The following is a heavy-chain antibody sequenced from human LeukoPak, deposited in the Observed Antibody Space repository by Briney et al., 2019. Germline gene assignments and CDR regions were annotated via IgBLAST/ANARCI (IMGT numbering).Heavy chain of an antibody. CDR3: ARDSGEFDWLPHPHYYYYMDV. CDR2: ISSSSSTI. J-gene: IGHJ6*03. D-gene: IGHD3-9*01. CDR1: GFTFSSYS. Sequence: GGSLRLSCAASGFTFSSYSMNWVRQAPGKGLEWVSYISSSSSTIYYADSVKGRFTISRDNAKNSLYLQMNSLRAEDTAVYYCARDSGEFDWLPHPHYYYYMDVWGKGTTVTVSS. V-gene: IGHV3-48*04.